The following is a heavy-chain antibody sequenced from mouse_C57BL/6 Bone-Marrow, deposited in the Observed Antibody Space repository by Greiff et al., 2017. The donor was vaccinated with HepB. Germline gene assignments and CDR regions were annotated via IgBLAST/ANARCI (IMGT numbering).Heavy chain of an antibody. V-gene: IGHV1-20*01. CDR2: INPYNGDT. CDR3: ARLLLRDYYAMDY. Sequence: EVMLVESGPELVKPGDSVKISCKASGYSFTGYFMNWVMQSHGKSLEWIGRINPYNGDTFYNQKFKGKATLTVDKSSSTAHMELRSLTSEDSAVYYCARLLLRDYYAMDYWGQGTSVTVSS. J-gene: IGHJ4*01. D-gene: IGHD1-1*01. CDR1: GYSFTGYF.